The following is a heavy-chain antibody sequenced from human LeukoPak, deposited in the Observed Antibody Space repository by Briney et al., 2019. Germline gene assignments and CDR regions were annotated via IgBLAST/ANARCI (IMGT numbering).Heavy chain of an antibody. J-gene: IGHJ4*02. Sequence: AGGSLRLSCVASGFTFRTYGMHWVRQAPGKGLEWVAIISNDGNKKYYADSVKGRLTISRDNSKNTLYLQMNSLRPEDTAVYYCARGLYDSGSYFNWYYFDYWGQGTLVTVSS. CDR1: GFTFRTYG. V-gene: IGHV3-30*19. CDR3: ARGLYDSGSYFNWYYFDY. D-gene: IGHD1-26*01. CDR2: ISNDGNKK.